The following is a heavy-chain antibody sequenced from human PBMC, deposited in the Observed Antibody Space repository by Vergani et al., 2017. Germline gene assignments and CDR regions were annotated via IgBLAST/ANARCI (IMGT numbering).Heavy chain of an antibody. CDR1: GGSFSGYY. Sequence: QVQLQQWGAGLLKPSETLSLTCAVYGGSFSGYYWSWIRQPPGKGLEWIGEINHSGSTNYNPSLKSRVTISGDTSKNQFSLKLSSVTAADTAVYYCARGFGGSGSYGIDYWGQGTLVTVSS. D-gene: IGHD3-10*01. CDR2: INHSGST. J-gene: IGHJ4*02. CDR3: ARGFGGSGSYGIDY. V-gene: IGHV4-34*01.